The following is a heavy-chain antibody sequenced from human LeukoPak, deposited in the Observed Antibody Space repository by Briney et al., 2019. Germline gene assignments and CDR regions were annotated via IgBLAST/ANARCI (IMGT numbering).Heavy chain of an antibody. CDR2: IYYSGST. CDR3: AREAATGDYYGMDV. V-gene: IGHV4-59*01. J-gene: IGHJ6*02. Sequence: PSETLSLTCTASGGSISSYCWSWIRQPPGEGLEWIGYIYYSGSTNYTPSLKTRVTISVDTSKNQFSLKLSSVTAADTAVYYCAREAATGDYYGMDVWGQGTTVTVSS. D-gene: IGHD2-15*01. CDR1: GGSISSYC.